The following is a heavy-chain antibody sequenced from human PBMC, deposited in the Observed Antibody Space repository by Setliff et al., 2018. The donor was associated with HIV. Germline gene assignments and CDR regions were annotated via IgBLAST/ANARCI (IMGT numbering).Heavy chain of an antibody. CDR1: RGTFTTYA. D-gene: IGHD2-15*01. Sequence: ASVKVSCKTSRGTFTTYAISWVRQAPGQGLEWMGGIMTILGIANYAQKFQGRVTITADRSTRTAYMELSSLRSEDTAVYYCAKELSYCSGGSCYFDSWGQGTLVTSPQ. CDR3: AKELSYCSGGSCYFDS. J-gene: IGHJ4*02. V-gene: IGHV1-69*10. CDR2: IMTILGIA.